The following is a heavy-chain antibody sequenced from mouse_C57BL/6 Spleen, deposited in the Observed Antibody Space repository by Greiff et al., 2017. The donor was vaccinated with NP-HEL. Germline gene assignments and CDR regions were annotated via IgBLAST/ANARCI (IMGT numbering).Heavy chain of an antibody. V-gene: IGHV5-17*01. CDR3: AREDY. J-gene: IGHJ2*01. CDR1: GFTFSDYG. CDR2: ISSGSSTI. Sequence: QLQESWGVVFPPFLSLPLSCAASGFTFSDYGMHWVRQAPEKGLEWVAYISSGSSTIYYADTVKGRFTISRDNAKNTLFLQMTSLRSEDTAMYYCAREDYWGQGTTLTVSS.